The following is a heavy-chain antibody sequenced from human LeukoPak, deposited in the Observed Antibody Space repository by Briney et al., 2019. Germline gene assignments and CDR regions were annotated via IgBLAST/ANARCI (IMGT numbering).Heavy chain of an antibody. CDR1: GGSISNYF. D-gene: IGHD3-22*01. CDR2: INSSGST. V-gene: IGHV4-4*07. Sequence: PSETLSLTCTVSGGSISNYFWNWIRQPAGKALEWIGRINSSGSTNYNPSLKSRVVMSLDTSKNQLSLKLSSVTAADTAVYYCARDDYYDSSGYYEASGGAFDIWGQGTMVTVSS. CDR3: ARDDYYDSSGYYEASGGAFDI. J-gene: IGHJ3*02.